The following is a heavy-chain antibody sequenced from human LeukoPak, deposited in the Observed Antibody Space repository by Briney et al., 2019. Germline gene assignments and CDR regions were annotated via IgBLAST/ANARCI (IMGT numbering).Heavy chain of an antibody. J-gene: IGHJ3*02. CDR3: ARGYTNYYDSSGPKGAFDI. V-gene: IGHV1-69*10. CDR2: FILIFGIA. Sequence: GASVKVSCKASGGTSTGFATSGWGRPPGQGLGGWGGFILIFGIANYAQKFQGRVTITADKSTSTAYMELSSLRSEDTAVYYCARGYTNYYDSSGPKGAFDIWGQGTMVTVSS. CDR1: GGTSTGFA. D-gene: IGHD3-22*01.